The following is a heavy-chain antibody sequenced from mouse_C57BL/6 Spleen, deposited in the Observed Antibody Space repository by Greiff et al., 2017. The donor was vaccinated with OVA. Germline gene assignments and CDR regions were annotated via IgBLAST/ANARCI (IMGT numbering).Heavy chain of an antibody. J-gene: IGHJ3*01. CDR2: ISDGGSYT. V-gene: IGHV5-4*01. CDR1: GFTFSSYA. CDR3: ARGGNYEGVWFAY. D-gene: IGHD2-4*01. Sequence: EVHLVESGGGLVKPGGSLKLSCAASGFTFSSYAMSWVRQTPEKRLEWVATISDGGSYTYYPDNVKGRFHISRDNAKNNLYLQMSHLKSEDTAMYYCARGGNYEGVWFAYWGQGTLVTVSA.